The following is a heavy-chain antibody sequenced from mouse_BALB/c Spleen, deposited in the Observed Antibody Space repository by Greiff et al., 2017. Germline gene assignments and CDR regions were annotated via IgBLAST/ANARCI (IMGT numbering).Heavy chain of an antibody. J-gene: IGHJ1*01. Sequence: EVKLMESGGDLVKPGGSLKLSCAASGFTFSSYGMSWVRQTPDKRLEWVATISSGGSYTYYPDSVKGRFTISRDNAKNTLYLQMSSLKSEDTAMYYCARELYRYFDVWGAGTTVTVSS. V-gene: IGHV5-6*01. CDR3: ARELYRYFDV. CDR1: GFTFSSYG. D-gene: IGHD1-3*01. CDR2: ISSGGSYT.